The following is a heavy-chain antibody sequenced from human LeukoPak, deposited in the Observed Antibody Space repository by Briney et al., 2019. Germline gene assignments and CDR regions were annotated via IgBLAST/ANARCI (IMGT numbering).Heavy chain of an antibody. CDR3: ARVSPGTYYYDSSGYCFDY. D-gene: IGHD3-22*01. Sequence: SETPSLTCTVSGGSISSGGYYWSWIRQHPGKGLEWIGYIYYSGSTYYNPSLKSRVTISVDTSKNQFSLKLSSVTAADTAVYYCARVSPGTYYYDSSGYCFDYWGQGTLVTVSS. V-gene: IGHV4-31*03. CDR2: IYYSGST. CDR1: GGSISSGGYY. J-gene: IGHJ4*02.